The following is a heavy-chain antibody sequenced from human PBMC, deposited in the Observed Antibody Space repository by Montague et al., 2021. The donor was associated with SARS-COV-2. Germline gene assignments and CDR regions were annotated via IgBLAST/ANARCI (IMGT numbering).Heavy chain of an antibody. V-gene: IGHV1-8*01. J-gene: IGHJ6*02. CDR2: VNPNSANT. CDR3: ARGRNSQLLFEYHYGMDV. CDR1: AYTFTSFD. Sequence: SVKVSCKASAYTFTSFDIHWVRQAPVQGLEWMGWVNPNSANTGYXQKFQGRVTMTRNIAVSTAYMELSSLRSEDTAVYYCARGRNSQLLFEYHYGMDVWGQGTTITVSS. D-gene: IGHD2-2*01.